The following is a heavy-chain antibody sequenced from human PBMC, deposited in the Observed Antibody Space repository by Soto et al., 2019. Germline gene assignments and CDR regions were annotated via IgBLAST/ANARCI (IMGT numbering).Heavy chain of an antibody. V-gene: IGHV3-30-3*01. J-gene: IGHJ6*02. D-gene: IGHD3-22*01. CDR2: ISFDENIK. CDR1: XFXXSXXX. Sequence: QXHXVXXGGGVXXXXXXXXXSXAASXFXXSXXXXXWVXQXXXXXXXXVAVISFDENIKYYADSVKGRFTISRDNSKSTMYLQMNSLRVEDTAVYYCARQYYYDSTGYRRGYHYAMDVWGQGTTVAVSS. CDR3: ARQYYYDSTGYRRGYHYAMDV.